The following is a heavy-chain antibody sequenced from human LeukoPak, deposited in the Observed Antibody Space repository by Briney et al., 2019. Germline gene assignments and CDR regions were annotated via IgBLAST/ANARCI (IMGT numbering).Heavy chain of an antibody. V-gene: IGHV4-39*07. CDR2: IYYSGST. Sequence: PSETLSLTCTVSGGSISSSNYYWGWIRQPPGKGLEWIGSIYYSGSTYYNPSLKSRVTISVDTSKNQFSLKLSSVTAADTAVYYCARVWCSGGSCYTPIGIVPGHYDYWGQGTLVTVSS. CDR1: GGSISSSNYY. J-gene: IGHJ4*02. D-gene: IGHD2-15*01. CDR3: ARVWCSGGSCYTPIGIVPGHYDY.